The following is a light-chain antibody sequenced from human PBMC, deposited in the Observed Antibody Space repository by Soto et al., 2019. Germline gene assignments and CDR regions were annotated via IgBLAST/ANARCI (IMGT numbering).Light chain of an antibody. CDR2: DVT. V-gene: IGLV2-14*03. J-gene: IGLJ3*02. Sequence: SVLTQPASVSGSPGQSITISCTGTSSDVGGYDHVSWYQQHPGKAPKLIISDVTVRPSGISRRFSGSKSDNTASLAVSGLQPEDEADDYCSSYTNKDTLLFGGGTKLTVL. CDR1: SSDVGGYDH. CDR3: SSYTNKDTLL.